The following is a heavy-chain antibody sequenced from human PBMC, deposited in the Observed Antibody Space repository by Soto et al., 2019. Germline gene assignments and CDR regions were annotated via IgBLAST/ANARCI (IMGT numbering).Heavy chain of an antibody. Sequence: KTSDTLSLTCTVSGGSISSYYWSWIRQPAGKGLEWIGRIYTSGSTNYNPSLKSRVTMSVDTSKNQFSLKLSSVTAADTAVYYCARDTYYYDTSGPHGNYYYGMDVWGQGTTVTVSS. CDR1: GGSISSYY. CDR3: ARDTYYYDTSGPHGNYYYGMDV. J-gene: IGHJ6*02. CDR2: IYTSGST. D-gene: IGHD3-22*01. V-gene: IGHV4-4*07.